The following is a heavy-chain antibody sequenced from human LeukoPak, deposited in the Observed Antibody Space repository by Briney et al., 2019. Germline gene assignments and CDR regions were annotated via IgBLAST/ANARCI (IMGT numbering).Heavy chain of an antibody. CDR1: GGSISSGDYY. CDR3: ARGLYSYGTYYFDY. V-gene: IGHV4-61*08. CDR2: IYYSGST. D-gene: IGHD5-18*01. Sequence: SETLSLTCTVSGGSISSGDYYWSWIRQPPGKGLEWIGYIYYSGSTNYNPSLKSRVTISVDTSKNQFSLKLSSVTAADTAVYYCARGLYSYGTYYFDYWGQGTLVTVSS. J-gene: IGHJ4*02.